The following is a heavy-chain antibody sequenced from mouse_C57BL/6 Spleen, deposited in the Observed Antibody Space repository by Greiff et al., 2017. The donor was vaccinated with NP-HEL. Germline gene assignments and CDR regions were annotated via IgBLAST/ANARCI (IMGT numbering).Heavy chain of an antibody. CDR2: IDPSDSET. Sequence: QVQLKQPGAELVRPGSSVKLSCKASGYTFTSYWMHWVKQRPIQGLEWIGNIDPSDSETHYNQKFKDKATLTVDKSSSTAYMQLSSLTSEDSAVYYCARTSTFWFAYWGQGTLVTVSA. V-gene: IGHV1-52*01. J-gene: IGHJ3*01. CDR1: GYTFTSYW. CDR3: ARTSTFWFAY. D-gene: IGHD5-1*01.